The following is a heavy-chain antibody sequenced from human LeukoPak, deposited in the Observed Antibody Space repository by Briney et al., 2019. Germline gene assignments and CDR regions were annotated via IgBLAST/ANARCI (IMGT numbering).Heavy chain of an antibody. V-gene: IGHV5-51*01. D-gene: IGHD2-2*01. Sequence: GESLKISCKGSGYSFTSHWIGWVRQMPGKGLEWMGIIYPGDSDTRYSPSFQGQVTISADKSISTAYLQWSSLKASDTAMYYCAGCSTSCYLDDAFDIWGQGTMVTVSS. CDR1: GYSFTSHW. CDR2: IYPGDSDT. J-gene: IGHJ3*02. CDR3: AGCSTSCYLDDAFDI.